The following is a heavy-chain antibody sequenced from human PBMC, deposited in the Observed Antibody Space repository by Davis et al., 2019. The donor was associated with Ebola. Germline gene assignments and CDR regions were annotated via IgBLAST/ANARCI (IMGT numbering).Heavy chain of an antibody. CDR2: IWYDGSNK. CDR3: AKVDCSGGSRYAFDI. CDR1: GFTFNSYG. J-gene: IGHJ3*02. D-gene: IGHD2-15*01. Sequence: GGSLRLSCAASGFTFNSYGMHWVRQAPGKGLEWVALIWYDGSNKYYADSVKGRFTISRDNAKNSLYLQMNSLRAEDTAVYYCAKVDCSGGSRYAFDIWGQGTMVTVSS. V-gene: IGHV3-33*03.